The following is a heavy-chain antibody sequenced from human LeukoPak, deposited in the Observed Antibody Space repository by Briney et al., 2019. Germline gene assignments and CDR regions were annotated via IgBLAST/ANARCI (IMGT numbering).Heavy chain of an antibody. V-gene: IGHV4-59*08. CDR2: IYYSGST. D-gene: IGHD1-26*01. J-gene: IGHJ3*02. Sequence: SSETLSLTCTVSGVSISSYYWSWIRQPPGKGLEWIGYIYYSGSTNYNPSLKSRVTISVDTSKNQFSLKLSSVTAADTAAYYCARSFPYSGSYDGFAFDIWGQGTMVTVSS. CDR3: ARSFPYSGSYDGFAFDI. CDR1: GVSISSYY.